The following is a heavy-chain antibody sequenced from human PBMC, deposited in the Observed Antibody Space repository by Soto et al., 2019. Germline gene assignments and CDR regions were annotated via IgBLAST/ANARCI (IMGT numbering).Heavy chain of an antibody. D-gene: IGHD1-26*01. V-gene: IGHV3-48*04. CDR2: ISASGQTT. CDR3: ARVHALSGSLDAFDI. Sequence: GGALRLSCAAPGFTLSNHSLNWGRPAPKKGLEWVSAISASGQTTYYVDSVKGRFTISRDNAKNSLYLQMNSLRAEDTAVYYCARVHALSGSLDAFDIWGQGTMVTVSS. CDR1: GFTLSNHS. J-gene: IGHJ3*02.